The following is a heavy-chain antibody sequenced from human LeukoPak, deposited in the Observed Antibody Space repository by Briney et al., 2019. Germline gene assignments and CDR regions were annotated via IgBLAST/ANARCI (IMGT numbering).Heavy chain of an antibody. J-gene: IGHJ4*02. CDR1: GFTFSGHY. CDR3: AKAKRPGKGQYQLLYEVDY. CDR2: ISGSGGST. D-gene: IGHD2-2*02. V-gene: IGHV3-23*01. Sequence: GGSLRLSCAASGFTFSGHYMSWVRQAPGKGLEWVSAISGSGGSTYYADSVKGRFTISRDNSKNTLYLQMNSLRAEDTAVYYCAKAKRPGKGQYQLLYEVDYWGQGTLVTVSS.